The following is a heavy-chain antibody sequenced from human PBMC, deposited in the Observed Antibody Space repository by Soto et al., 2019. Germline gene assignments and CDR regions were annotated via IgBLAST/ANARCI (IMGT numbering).Heavy chain of an antibody. J-gene: IGHJ6*02. CDR2: IYYSGST. Sequence: PSETLSLTCTVSGGSISSGGYYWSWIRQHPGKGLEWIGYIYYSGSTYYNPSLKSRVTISVDTSKNQFSLKLSSVTAADTAVYYCARDQPSRYSYGQPTSYYYYGMDVWGQGTTVTVSS. V-gene: IGHV4-31*03. CDR3: ARDQPSRYSYGQPTSYYYYGMDV. D-gene: IGHD5-18*01. CDR1: GGSISSGGYY.